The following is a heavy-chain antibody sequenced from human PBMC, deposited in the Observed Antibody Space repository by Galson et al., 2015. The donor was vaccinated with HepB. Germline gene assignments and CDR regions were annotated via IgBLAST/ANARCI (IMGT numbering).Heavy chain of an antibody. J-gene: IGHJ3*01. CDR2: FDPEGGET. V-gene: IGHV1-24*01. D-gene: IGHD5-12*01. Sequence: SVKVSCKVSGYPLTDLSMHWVRQAPGKGLEWMGGFDPEGGETVSAQRFQGRLIMTEDTSTDTAYMELSSLTSDDTAVDYCATSLGWMASNLWGHGTVVTVSS. CDR3: ATSLGWMASNL. CDR1: GYPLTDLS.